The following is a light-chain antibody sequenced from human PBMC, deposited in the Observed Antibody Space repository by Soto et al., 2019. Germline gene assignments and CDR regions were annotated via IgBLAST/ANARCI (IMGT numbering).Light chain of an antibody. J-gene: IGLJ2*01. CDR2: EVS. V-gene: IGLV2-23*02. CDR1: SSDVGSYNL. Sequence: QSALTQPASVSGSPGQSITISCTRTSSDVGSYNLVSWYQQHPGKAPKLMIYEVSKRPSGVSNRFSGSKSGNTASLTISGLQAEDEADYYCCSYAGSSTSLFGGGTQLTVL. CDR3: CSYAGSSTSL.